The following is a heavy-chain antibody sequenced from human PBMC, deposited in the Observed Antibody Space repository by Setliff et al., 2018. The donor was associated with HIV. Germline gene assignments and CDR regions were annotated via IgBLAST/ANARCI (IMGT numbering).Heavy chain of an antibody. CDR3: AASYATSWSSGKEIDY. Sequence: SETLSLTCTVSGGSIRSYYWSWMRQPPGKGLEWIGDIYYRGSTNYNPSLKSRVTMSVDTSKNQLSPNLSSVTAADTAVYFCAASYATSWSSGKEIDYWGQGTLVTVSS. D-gene: IGHD6-13*01. CDR1: GGSIRSYY. J-gene: IGHJ4*02. CDR2: IYYRGST. V-gene: IGHV4-59*01.